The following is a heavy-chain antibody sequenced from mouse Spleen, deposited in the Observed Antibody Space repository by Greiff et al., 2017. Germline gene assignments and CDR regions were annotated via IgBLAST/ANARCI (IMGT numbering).Heavy chain of an antibody. Sequence: VQLQQSGAELVRPGASVKLSCTASGFNIKDYYMHWVKQRPEQGLEWIGRIDPEDGDTDYAPKFQGKATMTADTSSNTAYLQLSSLTSEDTAVYSCTTSYGNHFDYWGQGTTLTVSS. J-gene: IGHJ2*01. CDR3: TTSYGNHFDY. CDR2: IDPEDGDT. D-gene: IGHD2-1*01. V-gene: IGHV14-1*01. CDR1: GFNIKDYY.